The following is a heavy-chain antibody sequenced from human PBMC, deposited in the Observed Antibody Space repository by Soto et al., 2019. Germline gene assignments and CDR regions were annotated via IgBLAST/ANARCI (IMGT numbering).Heavy chain of an antibody. CDR2: INPTSGDT. Sequence: ASVKVSCKASGYTFTGYYVHWVRQAPGQGLEWMGWINPTSGDTYLAQRFQGRVTMNRDTSIGTAYMELRGLTSDDTAEYYCAKGGAIVAAGTRVYLYNAMDVWGQGTTVTVSS. CDR1: GYTFTGYY. D-gene: IGHD1-26*01. J-gene: IGHJ6*02. CDR3: AKGGAIVAAGTRVYLYNAMDV. V-gene: IGHV1-2*02.